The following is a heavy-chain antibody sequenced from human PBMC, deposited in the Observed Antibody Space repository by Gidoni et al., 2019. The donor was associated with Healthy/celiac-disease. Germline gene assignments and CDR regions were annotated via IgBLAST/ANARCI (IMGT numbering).Heavy chain of an antibody. J-gene: IGHJ2*01. D-gene: IGHD2-21*02. Sequence: EVQLVESGGGLVQPGGSLRLSCAASGFTFSRYWMHWVRQAPGKGLVWVSRIKSDGSSTSYADSVKGRFTISRDNAKNTLYLQMNSLRAEDTAVYYCARDRDGGNSDWYFDLWGRGTLVTVSS. CDR1: GFTFSRYW. CDR3: ARDRDGGNSDWYFDL. CDR2: IKSDGSST. V-gene: IGHV3-74*01.